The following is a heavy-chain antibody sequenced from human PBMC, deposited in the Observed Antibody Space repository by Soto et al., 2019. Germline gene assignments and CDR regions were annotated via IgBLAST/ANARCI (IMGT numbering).Heavy chain of an antibody. V-gene: IGHV4-31*03. J-gene: IGHJ3*02. CDR1: GGSISSGGYY. CDR3: ARFYMVRGVMGAFDI. D-gene: IGHD3-10*01. CDR2: IYYIGST. Sequence: QVQLQESGPGLVKPSQTLSLTCTVSGGSISSGGYYWSWIRQHPGKGLEWIGYIYYIGSTYYNPSLKSRVSISVDTSNNQFSLKLSSGTAADTAVYYCARFYMVRGVMGAFDIWGQGTMVTVSS.